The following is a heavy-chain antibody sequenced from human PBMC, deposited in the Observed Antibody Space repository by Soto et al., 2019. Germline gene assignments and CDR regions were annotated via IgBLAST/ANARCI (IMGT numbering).Heavy chain of an antibody. CDR3: AVRYCSGGSCYSGGLDAFDI. D-gene: IGHD2-15*01. CDR2: IYYSGST. Sequence: SETLSLTCTVSGGSISSGGYYWSWIRQHPGKGLEWIGYIYYSGSTYYNPSLKSRVTISVDTSKNQFSLKLGSVTAADTAVYYCAVRYCSGGSCYSGGLDAFDIWGQGTMVTVSS. J-gene: IGHJ3*02. V-gene: IGHV4-31*03. CDR1: GGSISSGGYY.